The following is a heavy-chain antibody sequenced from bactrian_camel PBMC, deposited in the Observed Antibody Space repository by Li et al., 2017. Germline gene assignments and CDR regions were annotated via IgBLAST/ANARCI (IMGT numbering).Heavy chain of an antibody. J-gene: IGHJ4*01. CDR1: GYTYSGHC. V-gene: IGHV3S55*01. CDR2: IGSSGST. D-gene: IGHD2*01. CDR3: AASGVILFNSCDINKGRFTY. Sequence: VQLVESGGGSVQAGGSLRLSCAFSGYTYSGHCMGWFRQAPGKEREGVAIIGSSGSTGYADSVKGRFTISKDNAKNTLYLEMNSLKPEDTAIYYCAASGVILFNSCDINKGRFTYWGQGTQVTVS.